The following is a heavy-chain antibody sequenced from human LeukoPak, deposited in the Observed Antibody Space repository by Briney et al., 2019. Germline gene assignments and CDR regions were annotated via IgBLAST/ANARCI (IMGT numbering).Heavy chain of an antibody. J-gene: IGHJ4*02. CDR3: AKDLGTGIEYYFDY. CDR1: GFTFDDYA. Sequence: GGSLRLSCAASGFTFDDYAMHWVRQAPGKGLEWVSGISWNSGSIGYADSVKGRFTISRDNAKNSLYLQMNSLRAEDTALYYCAKDLGTGIEYYFDYWGQGTLVTVSS. CDR2: ISWNSGSI. V-gene: IGHV3-9*01. D-gene: IGHD1-1*01.